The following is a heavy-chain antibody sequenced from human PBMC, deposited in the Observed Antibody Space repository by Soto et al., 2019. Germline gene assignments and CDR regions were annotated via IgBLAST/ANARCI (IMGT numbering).Heavy chain of an antibody. D-gene: IGHD6-19*01. CDR3: ARDIYAVAGFDY. CDR2: IWYDGSNK. J-gene: IGHJ4*01. CDR1: GFTFSSYG. V-gene: IGHV3-33*01. Sequence: PGGSLRLSCAASGFTFSSYGMHWVRQAPGKGLEWVAVIWYDGSNKYYADSVKGRFTISRDNSKNTLYLQMNSLRAEDTAVYYCARDIYAVAGFDYWGLGTLVTVSS.